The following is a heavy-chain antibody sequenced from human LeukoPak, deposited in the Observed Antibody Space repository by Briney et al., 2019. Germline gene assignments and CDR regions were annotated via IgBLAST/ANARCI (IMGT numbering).Heavy chain of an antibody. CDR1: GGSISSSSYY. V-gene: IGHV4-39*01. D-gene: IGHD3-22*01. J-gene: IGHJ4*02. Sequence: PSETLSLTCTVSGGSISSSSYYWGWIRQPPGKGLEWIGSIYYSGSTYYNPSLKSRVTISVDTSKNQFSLKLGSVTAADTAVYYCARRGYDSSGYYYAYWGQGTLVTVSS. CDR3: ARRGYDSSGYYYAY. CDR2: IYYSGST.